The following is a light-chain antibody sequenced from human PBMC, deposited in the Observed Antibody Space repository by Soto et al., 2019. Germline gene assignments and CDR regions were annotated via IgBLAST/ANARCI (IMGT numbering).Light chain of an antibody. CDR1: QSVSAW. CDR2: DAS. V-gene: IGKV1-5*01. Sequence: DIQMTQSPPTLSASVGDRVTISCRASQSVSAWLAWYQQKPGKAPKLLISDASSLKSGVPSRFSGIRYGKEFTHTISSLQSEDFASYYRQQYSSYSLPVGGGTKVDIX. J-gene: IGKJ4*01. CDR3: QQYSSYSLP.